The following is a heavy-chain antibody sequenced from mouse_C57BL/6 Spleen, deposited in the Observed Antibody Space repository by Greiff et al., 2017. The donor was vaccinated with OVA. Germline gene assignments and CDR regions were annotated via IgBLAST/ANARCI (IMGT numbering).Heavy chain of an antibody. V-gene: IGHV5-4*03. D-gene: IGHD2-5*01. CDR3: ARTGYSNYLFAY. CDR1: GFTFSSYA. Sequence: EVKLVESGGGLVKPGGSLKLSCAASGFTFSSYAMSWVRQTPEKRLEWVATISDGGSYTYYPDNVKGRFTISRDNAKNNLYLQMSHLKSEDTAMYYCARTGYSNYLFAYWGQGTLVTVSA. J-gene: IGHJ3*01. CDR2: ISDGGSYT.